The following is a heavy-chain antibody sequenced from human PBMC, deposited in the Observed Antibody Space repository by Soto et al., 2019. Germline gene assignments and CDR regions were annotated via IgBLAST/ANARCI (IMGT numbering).Heavy chain of an antibody. CDR2: IKSKTDGGTT. Sequence: GGSLRLSCAASGFTFSNAWMNWVRQAPGKGLEWVGRIKSKTDGGTTDYAAPVKGRFTISRDDSKNTLYLQMNSLKTEDTAVYYCTTLWFGDLDPYFDYWGQGTLVTVSS. CDR3: TTLWFGDLDPYFDY. CDR1: GFTFSNAW. D-gene: IGHD3-10*01. V-gene: IGHV3-15*07. J-gene: IGHJ4*02.